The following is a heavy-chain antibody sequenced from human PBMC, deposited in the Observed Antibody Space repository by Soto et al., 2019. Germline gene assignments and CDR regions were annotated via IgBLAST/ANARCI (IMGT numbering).Heavy chain of an antibody. V-gene: IGHV3-23*01. Sequence: EVQLLESGGGLVQPGGSLRLSCAASGFTFSSYAMTWVRQAPGKGLEWVSAISGSGGSTYYADSVKGRFTISRDNSKNTLYLQMNSLRAEDTAVYYCAKDQNDYIWGSYRYTERDYWGQGTLVTVSS. J-gene: IGHJ4*02. CDR3: AKDQNDYIWGSYRYTERDY. D-gene: IGHD3-16*02. CDR2: ISGSGGST. CDR1: GFTFSSYA.